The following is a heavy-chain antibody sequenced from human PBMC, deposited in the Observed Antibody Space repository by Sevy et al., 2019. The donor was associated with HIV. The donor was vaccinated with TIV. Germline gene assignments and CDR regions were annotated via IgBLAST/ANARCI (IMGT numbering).Heavy chain of an antibody. Sequence: GGSLRLSCAGSGFIFSAYTMNWVRQAPGKGLEWVSSISGSDDYIYYADSVEGRFTVSRDNAKNSLYLKTNSLRAEDTAVYYCARDGTYYYDSSGLAFSFDFDYWGQGTLVTVSS. V-gene: IGHV3-21*01. J-gene: IGHJ4*02. CDR1: GFIFSAYT. CDR3: ARDGTYYYDSSGLAFSFDFDY. D-gene: IGHD3-22*01. CDR2: ISGSDDYI.